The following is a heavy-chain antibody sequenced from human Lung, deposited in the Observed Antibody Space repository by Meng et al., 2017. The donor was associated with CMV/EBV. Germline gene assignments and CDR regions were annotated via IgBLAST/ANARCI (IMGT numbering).Heavy chain of an antibody. CDR1: GASISRGNW. D-gene: IGHD4-23*01. J-gene: IGHJ4*02. CDR3: ARMAGGGDFDY. Sequence: LTCAVSGASISRGNWWCWVRQSPGKGLEWIGEIYRSGSANYNPSLESRLTISVDTSNNQFSLRLTSVTVADTAVYYCARMAGGGDFDYWGQGTLVTVSS. V-gene: IGHV4-4*02. CDR2: IYRSGSA.